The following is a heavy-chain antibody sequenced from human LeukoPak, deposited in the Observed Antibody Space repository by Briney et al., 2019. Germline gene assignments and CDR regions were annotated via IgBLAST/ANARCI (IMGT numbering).Heavy chain of an antibody. J-gene: IGHJ4*02. CDR3: ARDPPGYSSGWYGDY. CDR1: GFTFSSYA. CDR2: ISYDGTNK. V-gene: IGHV3-30*09. Sequence: GRSLRLSCAASGFTFSSYAMHWVRQAPGKGLEWVAIISYDGTNKNYTDSVKGRFAISRDNSKNTLYLQMNSLRVEDTAVYYCARDPPGYSSGWYGDYWGQGTLVTVSS. D-gene: IGHD6-19*01.